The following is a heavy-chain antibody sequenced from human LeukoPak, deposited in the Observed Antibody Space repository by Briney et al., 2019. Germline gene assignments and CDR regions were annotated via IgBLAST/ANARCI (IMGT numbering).Heavy chain of an antibody. CDR1: GYTFTSYY. V-gene: IGHV1-46*01. CDR3: ASLPLRHAIGNEDAFDI. J-gene: IGHJ3*02. Sequence: GASVKVSCKASGYTFTSYYMHWVRQAPGQGLEWMGIINPSGGSTSYAQKFQGRVTMTRDTSTSTVYMELSSLRSEDTAVYYCASLPLRHAIGNEDAFDIWGQGTMVTVSS. CDR2: INPSGGST. D-gene: IGHD2-8*01.